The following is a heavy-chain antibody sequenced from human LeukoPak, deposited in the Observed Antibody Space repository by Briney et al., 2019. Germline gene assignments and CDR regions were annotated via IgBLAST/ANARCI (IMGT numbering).Heavy chain of an antibody. D-gene: IGHD5-18*01. J-gene: IGHJ4*02. CDR1: GGTFSSYA. CDR3: ARDPTTSYGYGY. CDR2: IIPILGTA. V-gene: IGHV1-69*11. Sequence: SVKVSCKASGGTFSSYAISWVRQAPGQGLEWMGRIIPILGTANYAQKFQGRVTITTDESTSTAYMELSSLRSEDTAVYYCARDPTTSYGYGYWGQGTLVTVSS.